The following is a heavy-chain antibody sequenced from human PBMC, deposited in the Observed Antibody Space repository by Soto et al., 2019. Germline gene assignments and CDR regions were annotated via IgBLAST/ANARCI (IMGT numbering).Heavy chain of an antibody. V-gene: IGHV3-53*01. CDR1: GFTVSSNY. D-gene: IGHD2-21*01. Sequence: GGSLRLSCAASGFTVSSNYMSWVRQAPGKGLEWVSVIYSGGSTYYADSVKGRFTISRDNSKNTLYLQMNSLRAEDTAVYYCARGTLFPCWFDPWGQGTLVTVSS. CDR3: ARGTLFPCWFDP. J-gene: IGHJ5*02. CDR2: IYSGGST.